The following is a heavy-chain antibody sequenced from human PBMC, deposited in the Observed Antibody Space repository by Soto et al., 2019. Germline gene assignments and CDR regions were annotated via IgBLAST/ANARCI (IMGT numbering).Heavy chain of an antibody. V-gene: IGHV3-33*01. CDR3: ARDSKDDSSGYYAGFDY. D-gene: IGHD3-22*01. CDR2: IYYDGSNQ. Sequence: QVQLVESGGGVVQPGRSMSLSCAVSGFTFSSYGMNWVRQAPGTGLEWVADIYYDGSNQYYADSVRGRFTISRDNFKNTLYLHMNSLRAEDTAVYYCARDSKDDSSGYYAGFDYWGQGTLVTVSS. J-gene: IGHJ4*02. CDR1: GFTFSSYG.